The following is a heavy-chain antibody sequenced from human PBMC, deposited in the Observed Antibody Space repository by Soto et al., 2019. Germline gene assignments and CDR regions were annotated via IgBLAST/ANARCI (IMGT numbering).Heavy chain of an antibody. Sequence: GGSLRLSFPASGFTVVGSFMNWVRQAPGKGLEWVSVIYPAGPTYYADSVKGRFTISRDNSKNTLFLQLNNLRAEDTAVYYCARDADSSGLHYWGQGXLVTVYS. CDR1: GFTVVGSF. J-gene: IGHJ4*02. CDR3: ARDADSSGLHY. D-gene: IGHD6-19*01. V-gene: IGHV3-53*01. CDR2: IYPAGPT.